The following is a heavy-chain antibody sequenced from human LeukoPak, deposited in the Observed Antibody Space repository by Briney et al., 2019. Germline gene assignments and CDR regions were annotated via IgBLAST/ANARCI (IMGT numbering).Heavy chain of an antibody. CDR3: ARDQSIYGYEIFDY. J-gene: IGHJ4*02. Sequence: PGGSPRLSCEASGFTFSDHYMAWIRQAPGQGLEWVSFISSSSGYANYADSVKGRFTISRDNAKNSLYLQMNSLRAEDTAVYYCARDQSIYGYEIFDYWGQGILVTVSS. D-gene: IGHD5-12*01. CDR2: ISSSSGYA. CDR1: GFTFSDHY. V-gene: IGHV3-11*05.